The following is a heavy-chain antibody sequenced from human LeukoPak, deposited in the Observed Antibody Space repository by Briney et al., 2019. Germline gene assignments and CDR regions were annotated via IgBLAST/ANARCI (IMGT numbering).Heavy chain of an antibody. CDR3: ARVMGASWFFYLDV. Sequence: SETLSLTCTVSGGSISSSSYYWGWIRQPPGKGLEWIGSIYYSGSTYYNPSLKSRVTMSVDTSNNQLSLQLTSVTAADTAVYYCARVMGASWFFYLDVWGGGTTVIVSS. CDR1: GGSISSSSYY. D-gene: IGHD3-10*01. V-gene: IGHV4-39*07. J-gene: IGHJ6*03. CDR2: IYYSGST.